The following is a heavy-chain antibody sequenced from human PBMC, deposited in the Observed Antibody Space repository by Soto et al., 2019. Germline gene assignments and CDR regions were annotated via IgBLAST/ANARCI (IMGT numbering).Heavy chain of an antibody. CDR3: ARREPHYDTSGCSRYYCDY. Sequence: EVQLVQSGPEVKKPGESLKISCKGSGYSFTNYGIGWVRQMPGKGLEWMGNNYPGDSDTRYSPSFQGQVTISADKSINPTYLQWPGLKASDTAIYSWARREPHYDTSGCSRYYCDYWGQGTLVTVSS. D-gene: IGHD3-22*01. J-gene: IGHJ4*02. CDR1: GYSFTNYG. V-gene: IGHV5-51*03. CDR2: NYPGDSDT.